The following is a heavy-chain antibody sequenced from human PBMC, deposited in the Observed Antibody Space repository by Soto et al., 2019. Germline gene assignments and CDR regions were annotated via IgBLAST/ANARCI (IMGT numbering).Heavy chain of an antibody. V-gene: IGHV3-30*18. CDR3: AKERDPASLTTGSDY. CDR2: ISYDGGNK. Sequence: QVQLVESGGGVVQPGRSLRLSCAASGFTFSNYGMHWVRQAPGKGLEWVAVISYDGGNKYYADSVKGRFTISRDNSKSTLYLQMNSLRAEDTAVYYCAKERDPASLTTGSDYWGQGTLVTVSS. CDR1: GFTFSNYG. J-gene: IGHJ4*02. D-gene: IGHD4-17*01.